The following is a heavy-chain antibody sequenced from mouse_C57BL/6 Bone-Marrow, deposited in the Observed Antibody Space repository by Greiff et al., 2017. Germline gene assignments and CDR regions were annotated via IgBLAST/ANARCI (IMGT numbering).Heavy chain of an antibody. CDR2: ISDGGSYT. CDR3: ASYYAMDY. CDR1: GFTFSSYA. Sequence: DVHLVESGGGLVKPGGSLKLSCAASGFTFSSYAMSWVRQTPEKRLEWVATISDGGSYTYYPDNVKGRFTISRDNAKNNLYLQMSHLKSEDTAMYYCASYYAMDYWGQGTSATVSS. J-gene: IGHJ4*01. V-gene: IGHV5-4*01.